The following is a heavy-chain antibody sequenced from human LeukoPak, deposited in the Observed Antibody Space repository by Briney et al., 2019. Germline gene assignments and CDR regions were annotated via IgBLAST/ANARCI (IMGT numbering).Heavy chain of an antibody. CDR1: GYSISSGYY. J-gene: IGHJ3*02. D-gene: IGHD3-3*01. V-gene: IGHV4-38-2*02. Sequence: SETLSLTCTVSGYSISSGYYWGWIRQPPGKGLEWIGSICHSGSTYYNPSLKSRVTISVDTSKNQFSLKLSSVTAADTAGYYCASGQRYVLRFVEWLPPPDAFDIWGQGTMVTVSS. CDR3: ASGQRYVLRFVEWLPPPDAFDI. CDR2: ICHSGST.